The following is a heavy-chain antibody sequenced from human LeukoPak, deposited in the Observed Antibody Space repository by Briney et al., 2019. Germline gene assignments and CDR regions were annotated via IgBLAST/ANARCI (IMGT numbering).Heavy chain of an antibody. CDR3: ARRVDWGEYYFDY. D-gene: IGHD7-27*01. CDR1: GGSISSYY. V-gene: IGHV4-59*05. J-gene: IGHJ4*02. CDR2: IYYSGST. Sequence: SETLSLTCTVSGGSISSYYWSWIRQPPGKGLEWIGSIYYSGSTYYNPSLKSRVTISVDTSKNQFSLKLSSVTAADTAVYYCARRVDWGEYYFDYWGQGTLVTVSS.